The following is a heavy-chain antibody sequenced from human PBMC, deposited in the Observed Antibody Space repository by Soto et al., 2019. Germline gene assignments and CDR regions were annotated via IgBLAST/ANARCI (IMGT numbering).Heavy chain of an antibody. CDR2: INPNSGGT. CDR1: GYPLTGYF. Sequence: ASVKVSCKASGYPLTGYFMNWVRQAPGQGLEWRGWINPNSGGTNYAQKFQGWGTMTRDTSISTAYMELSRMRSDDTAVYYSARGNYNGSGRMAGMDVWGKGTTVTVCS. V-gene: IGHV1-2*04. CDR3: ARGNYNGSGRMAGMDV. D-gene: IGHD3-10*01. J-gene: IGHJ6*04.